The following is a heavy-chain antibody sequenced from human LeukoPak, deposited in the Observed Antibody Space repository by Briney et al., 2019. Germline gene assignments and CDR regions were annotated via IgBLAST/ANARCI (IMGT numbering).Heavy chain of an antibody. CDR3: ARAKGYCSSTSCPFDY. D-gene: IGHD2-2*01. Sequence: GGSLRLSCAVSGFTFSSYEMNWVRQAPGKGLEWVSYISSSGSTIYYADSVKGRFTISRDNAKNSLYLQMNSLRAEDTAVYYCARAKGYCSSTSCPFDYWGQGTLVTVSS. CDR2: ISSSGSTI. V-gene: IGHV3-48*03. CDR1: GFTFSSYE. J-gene: IGHJ4*02.